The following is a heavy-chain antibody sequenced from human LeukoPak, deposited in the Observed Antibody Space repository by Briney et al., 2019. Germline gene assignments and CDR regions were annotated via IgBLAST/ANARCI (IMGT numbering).Heavy chain of an antibody. CDR3: ARGSLTIFL. Sequence: KTSETLSLTCAVYGGSFSGYYWSWIRQPPGKGLEWIGEINHSGSTNYNPSLKSRVTISVDMSKNQFSLKLSSVTAADTAVYYCARGSLTIFLWGQGTLVTVSS. D-gene: IGHD3-9*01. CDR1: GGSFSGYY. CDR2: INHSGST. J-gene: IGHJ4*02. V-gene: IGHV4-34*01.